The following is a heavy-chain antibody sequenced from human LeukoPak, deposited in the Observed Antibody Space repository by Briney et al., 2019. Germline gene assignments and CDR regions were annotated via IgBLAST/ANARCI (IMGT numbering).Heavy chain of an antibody. Sequence: GGSLRLSCAASGFTFSSYAMSWVRQAPGKGLDGVSRLSNTGASTYYADSVQGRFTISRDNAKNTLYLQMNRLRAEDTAIYYCAKDRGLRDITVTFPDYWGQGSLVTVSS. CDR1: GFTFSSYA. V-gene: IGHV3-23*01. CDR3: AKDRGLRDITVTFPDY. CDR2: LSNTGAST. J-gene: IGHJ4*02. D-gene: IGHD4-17*01.